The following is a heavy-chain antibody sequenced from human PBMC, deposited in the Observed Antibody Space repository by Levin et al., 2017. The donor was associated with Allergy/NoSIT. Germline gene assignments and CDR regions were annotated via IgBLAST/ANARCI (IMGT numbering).Heavy chain of an antibody. J-gene: IGHJ4*02. CDR1: GFSITIYS. Sequence: SCAASGFSITIYSMNWVRQAPGKGLEWVSSISSSSNYIYYADSVKGRFTISRDNAKNALFLQMNSLRVEDTAVYYCAPSPSYGQSRSSDKWGQGTPVTVSS. CDR2: ISSSSNYI. V-gene: IGHV3-21*01. CDR3: APSPSYGQSRSSDK. D-gene: IGHD3-22*01.